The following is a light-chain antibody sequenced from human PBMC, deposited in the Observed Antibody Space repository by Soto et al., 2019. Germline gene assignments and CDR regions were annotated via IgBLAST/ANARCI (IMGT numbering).Light chain of an antibody. Sequence: DIQLTQSPSFLSASVGDRVTITCRASQGISNYLALYQQKPGKAPNLLNYPPSTLQSVVPSRFSGSGSGTEFTLTISSLQPEDFAIYYCQQLIGYRVGPGTKVDIK. V-gene: IGKV1-9*01. CDR3: QQLIGYR. CDR2: PPS. CDR1: QGISNY. J-gene: IGKJ3*01.